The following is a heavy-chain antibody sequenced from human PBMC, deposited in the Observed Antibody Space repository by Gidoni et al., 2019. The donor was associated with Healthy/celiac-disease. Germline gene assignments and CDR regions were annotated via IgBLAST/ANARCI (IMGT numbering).Heavy chain of an antibody. D-gene: IGHD4-17*01. V-gene: IGHV3-21*01. Sequence: EVQLVEAGGGMVKPGGSLRLCCAASGFTSSSYTMNWVRQAPGKGLEWVSSISSSSSYIYYADSVKGRFTISRDNAKNSLYLQMNSLRAEDTAVYYCARVGGDDYGDYAVEGDYWGQGTLVTVSS. CDR3: ARVGGDDYGDYAVEGDY. CDR1: GFTSSSYT. J-gene: IGHJ4*02. CDR2: ISSSSSYI.